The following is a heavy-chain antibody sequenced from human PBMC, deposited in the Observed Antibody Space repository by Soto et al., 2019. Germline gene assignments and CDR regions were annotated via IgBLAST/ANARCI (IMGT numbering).Heavy chain of an antibody. J-gene: IGHJ4*02. CDR3: ARDLPPPEY. CDR1: GYTFTSYY. CDR2: ISAYNGNT. V-gene: IGHV1-18*04. Sequence: ASVKVSCKASGYTFTSYYMHWVRQAPGQGLEWMGWISAYNGNTNYAQKLQGRVTMTTDTSTSTAYMELRSLRSDDKAVYYCARDLPPPEYWGQGTLVTVSS.